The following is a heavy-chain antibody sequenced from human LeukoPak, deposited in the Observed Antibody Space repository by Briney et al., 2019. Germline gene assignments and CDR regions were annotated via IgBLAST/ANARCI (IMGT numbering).Heavy chain of an antibody. V-gene: IGHV3-23*01. J-gene: IGHJ3*02. CDR3: ARSRSGAHDAFDI. CDR2: ISGSGGST. CDR1: GFTFSSYA. D-gene: IGHD3-10*01. Sequence: GGSQRLSCAASGFTFSSYAMSWVRQAPGKGLEWISAISGSGGSTYYADSVKGRFTISRDNSKNTLYLQMNSLRAEDTAVYYCARSRSGAHDAFDIWGQGTMVTVSS.